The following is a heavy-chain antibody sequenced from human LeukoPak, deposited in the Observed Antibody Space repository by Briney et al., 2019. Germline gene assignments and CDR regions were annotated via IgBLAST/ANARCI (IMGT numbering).Heavy chain of an antibody. J-gene: IGHJ4*02. CDR3: AKGIRAYCGGGCYPFDY. CDR1: GFTFSSYA. Sequence: GGSLRLSCAASGFTFSSYAMSWVRQAPGKGLEWVSAISGSGGSTYYADSVKGRFTISRDNSKNTLYLQMNSLRAEDTAVYYCAKGIRAYCGGGCYPFDYWGQGTLVTVSS. D-gene: IGHD2-21*02. V-gene: IGHV3-23*01. CDR2: ISGSGGST.